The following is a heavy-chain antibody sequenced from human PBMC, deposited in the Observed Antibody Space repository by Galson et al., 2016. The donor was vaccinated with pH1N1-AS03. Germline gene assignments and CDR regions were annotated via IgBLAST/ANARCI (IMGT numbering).Heavy chain of an antibody. CDR2: VIPMAGTA. CDR3: ARDRGHRITVYRVTIASDAFDI. J-gene: IGHJ3*02. V-gene: IGHV1-69*01. D-gene: IGHD3-3*01. Sequence: GGVIPMAGTANYGQKFRGRVTISADASKTTVYMDLRSLTPEDTAVYYCARDRGHRITVYRVTIASDAFDIWGQGTMVTVS.